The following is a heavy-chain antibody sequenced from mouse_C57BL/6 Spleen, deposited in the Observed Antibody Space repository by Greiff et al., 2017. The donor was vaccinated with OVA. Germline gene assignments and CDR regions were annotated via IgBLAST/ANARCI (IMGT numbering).Heavy chain of an antibody. CDR3: SRWSYGSLFAY. Sequence: QVQLMQPGAELVKPGASVKMSCKASGYTFTNYWITWVKQRPGQGLEWIGAIYPGSGSTNYNEKFQSKATLTVDTSSTTAYMQLNSLTSEDSAVYDCSRWSYGSLFAYWGQGTLVTVSA. V-gene: IGHV1-55*01. J-gene: IGHJ3*01. CDR1: GYTFTNYW. D-gene: IGHD1-1*01. CDR2: IYPGSGST.